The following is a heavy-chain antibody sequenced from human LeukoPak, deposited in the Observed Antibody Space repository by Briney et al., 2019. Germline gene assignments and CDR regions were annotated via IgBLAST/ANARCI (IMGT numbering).Heavy chain of an antibody. CDR3: ARQLYQPHNYGSAKKSYYYDSSGFPNFGY. CDR1: GYSFTSYW. Sequence: PGESLKISCKGSGYSFTSYWIGWVRQMPGKGLEWMGIIYPGDSDTRYSPSFQGQVTISADKSISTAYLQWSSLKASDTAMYYCARQLYQPHNYGSAKKSYYYDSSGFPNFGYWGQGTLVTVSS. V-gene: IGHV5-51*01. CDR2: IYPGDSDT. J-gene: IGHJ4*02. D-gene: IGHD3-22*01.